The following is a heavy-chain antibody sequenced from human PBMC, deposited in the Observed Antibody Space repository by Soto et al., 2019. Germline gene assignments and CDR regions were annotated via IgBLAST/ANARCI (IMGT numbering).Heavy chain of an antibody. CDR3: AAGATGIPDFDS. D-gene: IGHD2-21*01. CDR2: IGGGRQDT. V-gene: IGHV3-23*01. Sequence: EVQLLESGGGLVQPGGSLRLSCTGSGFTFGSYALNWVRQAPGKGLEWVSAIGGGRQDTYYAGSVKGRFTISRDDSKNTRYLQINSLRGEAAAVYYCAAGATGIPDFDSWGQGTLVPVSS. CDR1: GFTFGSYA. J-gene: IGHJ4*02.